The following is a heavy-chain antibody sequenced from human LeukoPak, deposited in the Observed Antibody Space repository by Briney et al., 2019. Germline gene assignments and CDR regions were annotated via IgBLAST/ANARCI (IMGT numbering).Heavy chain of an antibody. CDR1: RFTFCSYS. D-gene: IGHD3-9*01. J-gene: IGHJ3*02. V-gene: IGHV3-21*01. CDR2: ISSRSSYI. Sequence: AGKLTRTGAGSRFTFCSYSMNCLRHAPGQGLEWVSSISSRSSYIYYADSVKVRFTISRDNAKTSLYLQMNSLRAEDTAVYYCAREGYDILTGDAFDIWGQGKMVTVSS. CDR3: AREGYDILTGDAFDI.